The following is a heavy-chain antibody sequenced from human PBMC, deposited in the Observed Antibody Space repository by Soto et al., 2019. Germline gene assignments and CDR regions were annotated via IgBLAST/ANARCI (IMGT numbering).Heavy chain of an antibody. Sequence: VQLVESGGALVKPGGFLRLSCVGSDFSLSGSYMSWVRQAPGKGLEWLSFISMSGSYKTYAASVEGRFTISRDNVKNILYLQMDSLRAEDTAVYYCASRGHCSNGQCHPFDSWGQGTQVTVSS. CDR1: DFSLSGSY. CDR2: ISMSGSYK. J-gene: IGHJ4*02. D-gene: IGHD2-8*01. CDR3: ASRGHCSNGQCHPFDS. V-gene: IGHV3-11*06.